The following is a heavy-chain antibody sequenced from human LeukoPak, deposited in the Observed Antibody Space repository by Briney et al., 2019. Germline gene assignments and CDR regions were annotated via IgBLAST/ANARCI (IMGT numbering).Heavy chain of an antibody. CDR3: ARESGGGDPMGMDV. CDR2: IYSSGST. J-gene: IGHJ6*02. V-gene: IGHV4-30-4*01. Sequence: SETLSLTCTVSGGSISSGDYYWSWIRQPPGKGLEWIVYIYSSGSTYYNPSLKSRVTISVDTSKSQFSLKLSSVTAADTAVYYCARESGGGDPMGMDVWGQGTTVTVSS. D-gene: IGHD4-17*01. CDR1: GGSISSGDYY.